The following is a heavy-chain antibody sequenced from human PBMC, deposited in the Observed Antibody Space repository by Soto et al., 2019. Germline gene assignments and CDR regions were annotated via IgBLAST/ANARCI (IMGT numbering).Heavy chain of an antibody. CDR1: GFTFSSYS. D-gene: IGHD4-4*01. Sequence: GGSLRLSCAASGFTFSSYSMNWVRQAPGKGLEWVSYISSSSTIYYADSVKGRFTISRDNAKNSLYLQMNSLRDEDTAVYYCARPWGTYSNYQLDYWGQGTPVTVSS. CDR3: ARPWGTYSNYQLDY. J-gene: IGHJ4*02. V-gene: IGHV3-48*02. CDR2: ISSSSTI.